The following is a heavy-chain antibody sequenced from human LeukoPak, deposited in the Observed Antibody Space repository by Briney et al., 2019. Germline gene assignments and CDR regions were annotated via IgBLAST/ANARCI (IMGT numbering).Heavy chain of an antibody. V-gene: IGHV3-21*01. CDR1: GFTVSSNY. CDR2: ISSGGTYI. Sequence: GGSLRLSCAASGFTVSSNYMSWVRQAPGKGLEWVSSISSGGTYIYYADSVKGRFTISRDNTKNSLSLQMNSLRAEDTAVYYCARDRSGYSGYECQAYWGQGTLVTVSS. CDR3: ARDRSGYSGYECQAY. J-gene: IGHJ4*02. D-gene: IGHD5-12*01.